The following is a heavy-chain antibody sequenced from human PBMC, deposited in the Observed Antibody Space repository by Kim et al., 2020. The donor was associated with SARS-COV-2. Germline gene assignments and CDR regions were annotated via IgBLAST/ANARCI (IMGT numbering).Heavy chain of an antibody. CDR3: TTAGGSAVDI. V-gene: IGHV3-15*01. CDR2: IKSKTDAGTT. CDR1: GFTFSNAW. J-gene: IGHJ3*02. D-gene: IGHD3-16*01. Sequence: GGSLRLSCAASGFTFSNAWMSWVRQAPGEGLVWVGRIKSKTDAGTTDYAAPVKGRFTISRDDSKNTLYLQMNSLKTQDTSVYYCTTAGGSAVDIWGHGEMVTVSS.